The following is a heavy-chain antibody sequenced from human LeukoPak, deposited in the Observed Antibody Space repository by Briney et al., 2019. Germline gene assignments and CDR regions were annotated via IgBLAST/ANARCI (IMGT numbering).Heavy chain of an antibody. CDR3: ASLITMVRGLRSDGFDY. V-gene: IGHV4-30-4*01. Sequence: SETLSLTCTVSGGSISSGDYYWSWIRQPPGKGLEWIGYIYYSGSTYYNPSLKSRITISVDTSKNQFSLKLSSVTAADTAVYYCASLITMVRGLRSDGFDYWGQGTLVTVSS. CDR1: GGSISSGDYY. CDR2: IYYSGST. J-gene: IGHJ4*02. D-gene: IGHD3-10*01.